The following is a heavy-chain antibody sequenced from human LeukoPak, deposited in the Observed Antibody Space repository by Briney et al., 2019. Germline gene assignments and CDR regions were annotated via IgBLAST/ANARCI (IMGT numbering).Heavy chain of an antibody. Sequence: SETLSLTCTVSGGSISSYYWSWIRQPPGKGLEWIGYIYYSGSTNYNPSLKSRVTISVDTSKNQFSLKLSSVTAADTAVYYCARDRGSGSSSMLFDIWGQGTMVTVSS. D-gene: IGHD1-26*01. V-gene: IGHV4-59*01. CDR3: ARDRGSGSSSMLFDI. CDR2: IYYSGST. CDR1: GGSISSYY. J-gene: IGHJ3*02.